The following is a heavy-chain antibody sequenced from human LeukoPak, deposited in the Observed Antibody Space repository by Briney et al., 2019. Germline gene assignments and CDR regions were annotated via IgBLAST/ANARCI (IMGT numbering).Heavy chain of an antibody. Sequence: GGSLRLSCAASGFTFSSYGMHWVRQAPGKGLEWVAIISYDGSNKYYADSVQGRFTISRDNSKNTLYLQMNSLRAEDTAVYYCAKDLGGGSGCYDLWGRGTLVAVSS. CDR3: AKDLGGGSGCYDL. J-gene: IGHJ2*01. V-gene: IGHV3-30*18. CDR1: GFTFSSYG. CDR2: ISYDGSNK. D-gene: IGHD6-19*01.